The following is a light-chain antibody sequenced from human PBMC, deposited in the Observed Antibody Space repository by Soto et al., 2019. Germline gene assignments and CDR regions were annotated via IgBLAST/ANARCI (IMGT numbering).Light chain of an antibody. CDR1: SSDVGGYNY. V-gene: IGLV2-11*01. CDR3: CSYAGSSSFYV. J-gene: IGLJ1*01. Sequence: QSALTHPRSVSGSPGQSVTISFTGTSSDVGGYNYVAWYQHHPGKAPKLMIYDVSKRPSGVPDRFSGSKSGNTASLTISGLQAEDEADYYCCSYAGSSSFYVFGVGTKLTVL. CDR2: DVS.